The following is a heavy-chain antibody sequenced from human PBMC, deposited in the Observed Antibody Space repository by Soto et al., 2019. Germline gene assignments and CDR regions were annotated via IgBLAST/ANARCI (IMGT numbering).Heavy chain of an antibody. CDR2: INPSGGST. V-gene: IGHV1-46*01. CDR3: ARGYCSSTSCSPYGMDV. J-gene: IGHJ6*02. Sequence: ASVKGSCKASGYTFTSYYMHWVRQAPGQGLERMGIINPSGGSTSYAQKFQGRVTMTRDTSTSTVYMELSSLRSEDTAVYYCARGYCSSTSCSPYGMDVWGQGTTVTVSS. D-gene: IGHD2-2*01. CDR1: GYTFTSYY.